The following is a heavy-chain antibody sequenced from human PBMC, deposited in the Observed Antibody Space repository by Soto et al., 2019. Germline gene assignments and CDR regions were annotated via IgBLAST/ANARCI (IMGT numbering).Heavy chain of an antibody. D-gene: IGHD2-15*01. CDR2: IIPIFGTA. Sequence: GASVKVSCKASGGTFSSYAISWVRQAPGQGLEWMGGIIPIFGTANYAQKFQGRVTITADESTSTAYMELSSLRSEDTAVYYCAREADTATYCSGGSCYRSGAFDSGGQGTMVTVSS. J-gene: IGHJ3*02. CDR3: AREADTATYCSGGSCYRSGAFDS. V-gene: IGHV1-69*13. CDR1: GGTFSSYA.